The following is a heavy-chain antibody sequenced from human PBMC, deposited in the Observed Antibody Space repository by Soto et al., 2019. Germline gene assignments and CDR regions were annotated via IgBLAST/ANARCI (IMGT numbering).Heavy chain of an antibody. J-gene: IGHJ4*02. CDR1: GYTFTTYN. CDR3: ARAGYCSGGTCFHGNCDY. Sequence: QVQLVQSGAEVKRPGASVKVSCKASGYTFTTYNMHWVRQAPGQGLEWSGIINPNGGSKTYAQKCPGRVTMTRDTSTSTVYLELSSLRSEDTAVYYCARAGYCSGGTCFHGNCDYWGQGTLVTVSA. V-gene: IGHV1-46*01. D-gene: IGHD2-15*01. CDR2: INPNGGSK.